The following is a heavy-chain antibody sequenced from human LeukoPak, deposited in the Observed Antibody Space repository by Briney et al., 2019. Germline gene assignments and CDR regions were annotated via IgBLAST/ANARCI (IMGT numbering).Heavy chain of an antibody. J-gene: IGHJ6*02. CDR2: ISYDGSKK. CDR1: GFTFSSNG. D-gene: IGHD2-2*01. V-gene: IGHV3-30*18. CDR3: AKDLQDQLPYCYYGMDV. Sequence: PGGSLRLSCAASGFTFSSNGMHWVRQAPGKGLEWVAVISYDGSKKYSADSVKGRFTTSRDNYKNTLYLQMINLRTEGTAVYDWAKDLQDQLPYCYYGMDVWGQGTTVTVSS.